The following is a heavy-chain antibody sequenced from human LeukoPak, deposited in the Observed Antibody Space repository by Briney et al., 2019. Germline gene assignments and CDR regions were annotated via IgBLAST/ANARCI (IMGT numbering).Heavy chain of an antibody. Sequence: GGSLRLSCAASGFTFSDYYMNWIRQAPGKGLEWVSYISHSGSTISYADSVRGRFTISRDNAKNSLYLQMGSLRAEDMAVYYCAKDIAAAGTPPYYYYYMDVWGKGTTVTISS. CDR2: ISHSGSTI. D-gene: IGHD6-13*01. CDR1: GFTFSDYY. J-gene: IGHJ6*03. V-gene: IGHV3-11*04. CDR3: AKDIAAAGTPPYYYYYMDV.